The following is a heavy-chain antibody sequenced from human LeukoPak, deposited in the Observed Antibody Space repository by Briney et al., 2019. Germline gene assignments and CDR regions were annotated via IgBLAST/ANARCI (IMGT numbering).Heavy chain of an antibody. CDR1: GYTFTSYG. D-gene: IGHD2/OR15-2a*01. CDR2: ISAYNGNT. Sequence: ASVKVSCKASGYTFTSYGISWVRQAPGQGLEWMGWISAYNGNTNYAQKFQGRVTITADKSTSTAYMELSSLRSEDTAVYYCARDPGYFGYYYYMDVWGKGSTVTVSS. CDR3: ARDPGYFGYYYYMDV. V-gene: IGHV1-18*01. J-gene: IGHJ6*03.